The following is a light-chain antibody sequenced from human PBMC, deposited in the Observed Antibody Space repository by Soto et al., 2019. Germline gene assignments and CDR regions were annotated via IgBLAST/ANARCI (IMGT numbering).Light chain of an antibody. CDR1: SSNIGSNT. V-gene: IGLV1-44*01. CDR2: SNN. Sequence: QTVVTQPPSASGTPGQRVTISCSGSSSNIGSNTVNWYQQLPGTAPKLLIYSNNQRPSGVPDRFSGSKSGTSASLAISGLQSEDEAHYYCAAWDDSFVVFGGGTKLTVL. CDR3: AAWDDSFVV. J-gene: IGLJ2*01.